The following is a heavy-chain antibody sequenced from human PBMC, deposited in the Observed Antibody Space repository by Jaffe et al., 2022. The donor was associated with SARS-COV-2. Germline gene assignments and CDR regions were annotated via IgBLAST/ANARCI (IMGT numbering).Heavy chain of an antibody. CDR1: GFTFSSYW. CDR3: AGGQRELDH. CDR2: IDGDRSGT. V-gene: IGHV3-74*01. J-gene: IGHJ4*01. Sequence: EVQLVESGGGLVQPGGSLRLSCTGSGFTFSSYWIHWVRQAPGKGLVWVSRIDGDRSGTDYAGSVKGRFTISRDNAKNTVYLQMNSLRAEDTAVYYCAGGQRELDHWGRGTLVTVSS. D-gene: IGHD1-1*01.